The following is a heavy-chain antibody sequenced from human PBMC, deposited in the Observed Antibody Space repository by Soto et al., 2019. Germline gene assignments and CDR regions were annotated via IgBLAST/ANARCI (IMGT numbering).Heavy chain of an antibody. V-gene: IGHV4-59*01. J-gene: IGHJ4*02. CDR1: GGSISSYY. Sequence: SETLSLTCTVSGGSISSYYWGWIRQPPGKGLEWIGYIYYSGSTNYNPSLKSRVTISVDTSKNQFSLKLSSVTAADTAVYYCARYSSDYGDYSFDYWGQGTLVTVSS. CDR3: ARYSSDYGDYSFDY. D-gene: IGHD4-17*01. CDR2: IYYSGST.